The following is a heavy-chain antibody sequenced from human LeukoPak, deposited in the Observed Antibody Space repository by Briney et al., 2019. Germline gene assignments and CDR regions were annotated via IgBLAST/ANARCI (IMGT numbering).Heavy chain of an antibody. CDR1: GYSFTSYW. D-gene: IGHD2-2*01. V-gene: IGHV5-51*01. J-gene: IGHJ3*02. CDR2: IYPGDSDT. CDR3: ARQLCSTSCYDAFDI. Sequence: GESLKISCKGSGYSFTSYWIGWVRQMPGKGLEWMGIIYPGDSDTRYSPSFQGQVTISADKSISTAYLQWSSLKASDTAMYYCARQLCSTSCYDAFDIWGQGTMVTVSS.